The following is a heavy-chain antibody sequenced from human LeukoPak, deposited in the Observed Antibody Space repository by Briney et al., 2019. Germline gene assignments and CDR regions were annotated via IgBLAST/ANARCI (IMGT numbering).Heavy chain of an antibody. CDR3: ASGSKFEY. V-gene: IGHV3-48*02. J-gene: IGHJ4*02. D-gene: IGHD1-26*01. CDR1: GFTFSSYG. Sequence: GGSLRLSCAASGFTFSSYGMNWVRQAPGKGLECLSYISSGSSAIYYEDSVKGRFTISRDNAKNSLYLQMNSLRDEDTAVYYCASGSKFEYWGQGTLVTVSS. CDR2: ISSGSSAI.